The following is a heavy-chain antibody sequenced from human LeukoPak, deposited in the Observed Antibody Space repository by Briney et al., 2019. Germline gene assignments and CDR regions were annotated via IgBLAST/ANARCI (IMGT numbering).Heavy chain of an antibody. D-gene: IGHD1-26*01. Sequence: ASVKVSCKASGYTFTNNYMHWVRQAPGQGLEWMGIINPSGDNTWYAQKFQGRVTMTRDMATSTDYMEVSSLKSEDTAVYYCARDNSQGDSAWWFDPWGQGALVTVSS. V-gene: IGHV1-46*01. J-gene: IGHJ5*02. CDR3: ARDNSQGDSAWWFDP. CDR2: INPSGDNT. CDR1: GYTFTNNY.